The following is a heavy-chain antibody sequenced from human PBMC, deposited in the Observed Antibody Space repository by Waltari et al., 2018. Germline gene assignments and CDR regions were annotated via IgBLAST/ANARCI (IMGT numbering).Heavy chain of an antibody. D-gene: IGHD2-2*01. CDR1: GFTFSSYA. CDR2: ISGSGGNT. V-gene: IGHV3-23*01. CDR3: AKDAPRGGYCSSTSCYFAFDI. Sequence: EVQLLESGGGLVQPGGSLRLSCAASGFTFSSYAMSWVRQATGKGLELVSGISGSGGNTYYADSVKGRFTISRDNSKNTLYLQMNSLRAEDTAVYYCAKDAPRGGYCSSTSCYFAFDIWGQGTMVTVSS. J-gene: IGHJ3*02.